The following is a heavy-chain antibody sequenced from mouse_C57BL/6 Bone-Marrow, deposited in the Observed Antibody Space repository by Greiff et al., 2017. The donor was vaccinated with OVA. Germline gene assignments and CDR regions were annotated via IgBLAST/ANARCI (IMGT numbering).Heavy chain of an antibody. D-gene: IGHD2-2*01. Sequence: QVQLQQPGAELVRPGSSVKLSCKASGYTFTSYLMDWVKQRPGQGLEWIGNIYPSDSETHYNQKFKDKATLTVDKSSSTAYMQLSSLTSEDSAVYYCARERGYGYGGFAYWGQGTLVTVSA. CDR1: GYTFTSYL. CDR3: ARERGYGYGGFAY. J-gene: IGHJ3*01. V-gene: IGHV1-61*01. CDR2: IYPSDSET.